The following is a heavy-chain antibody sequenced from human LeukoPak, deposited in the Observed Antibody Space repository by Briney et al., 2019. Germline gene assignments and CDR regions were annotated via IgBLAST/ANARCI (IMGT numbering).Heavy chain of an antibody. CDR3: AKDQGEVGATRGEFDY. V-gene: IGHV3-23*01. D-gene: IGHD1-26*01. CDR2: ISGSGGST. Sequence: GGSLRLSCAASGFTFSSYAMSWVRQAPGKGLEWVSAISGSGGSTYYADSVKGRFTISRDNSKNTLYLQMNSLRAEDTAVYYCAKDQGEVGATRGEFDYWGQGTLVTVSS. J-gene: IGHJ4*02. CDR1: GFTFSSYA.